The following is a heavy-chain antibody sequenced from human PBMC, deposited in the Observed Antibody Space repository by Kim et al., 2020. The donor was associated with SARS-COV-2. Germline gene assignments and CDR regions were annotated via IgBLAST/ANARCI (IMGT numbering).Heavy chain of an antibody. Sequence: GGSLRLSCAASGFTFSSYGMHWVRQAPGKGLEWVAVIWYDGSNKYYADSVKGRFTISRDNSKNTLYLQMNSLRAEDTAVYYCAKGDYGSGGIGDYWGQGTLVTVSS. CDR1: GFTFSSYG. CDR2: IWYDGSNK. D-gene: IGHD3-10*01. V-gene: IGHV3-33*06. CDR3: AKGDYGSGGIGDY. J-gene: IGHJ4*02.